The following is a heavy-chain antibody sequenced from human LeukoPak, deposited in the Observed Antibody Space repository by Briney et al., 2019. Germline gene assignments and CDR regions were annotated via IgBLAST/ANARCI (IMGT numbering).Heavy chain of an antibody. CDR3: ARAIEMATMEFDY. Sequence: GASVKVSCKASGYTFTGYYMHWVRQAPGQGLEWMGWINPNSGGTNYAQKFQGRVTMTRDTSISTAYMELSRLRSDDTAVYYCARAIEMATMEFDYWGQGTLVTVSS. V-gene: IGHV1-2*02. D-gene: IGHD5-24*01. CDR1: GYTFTGYY. CDR2: INPNSGGT. J-gene: IGHJ4*02.